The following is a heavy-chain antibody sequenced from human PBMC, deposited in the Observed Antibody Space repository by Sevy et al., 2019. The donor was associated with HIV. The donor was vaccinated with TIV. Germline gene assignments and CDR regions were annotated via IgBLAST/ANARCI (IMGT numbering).Heavy chain of an antibody. V-gene: IGHV3-30*02. CDR2: IRYDGSDK. CDR1: GFTFTNYG. Sequence: GGSLRLSCAASGFTFTNYGMHWVRQVPGKGLEWVTFIRYDGSDKYYAGSVKGRFTISRDDSKDPLYLQMDSLRPEDTAIYYCAKDLAGPGRRYFDSWGQGTLVTVSS. J-gene: IGHJ4*02. CDR3: AKDLAGPGRRYFDS. D-gene: IGHD6-13*01.